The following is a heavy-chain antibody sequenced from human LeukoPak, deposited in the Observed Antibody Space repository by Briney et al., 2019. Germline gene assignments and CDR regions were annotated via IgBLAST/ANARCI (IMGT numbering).Heavy chain of an antibody. Sequence: PSGTLSLTCAASGGSISGSNWWSWVRQPPGKGLEWIGEIYHSGSTNYNPSLKSRVTISVDKSKNQFSLKLSSVTAADTAVYYCARHLGYCTNGVCYRYFGYWGQGTLVTVSS. CDR3: ARHLGYCTNGVCYRYFGY. D-gene: IGHD2-8*01. CDR1: GGSISGSNW. CDR2: IYHSGST. V-gene: IGHV4-4*02. J-gene: IGHJ4*02.